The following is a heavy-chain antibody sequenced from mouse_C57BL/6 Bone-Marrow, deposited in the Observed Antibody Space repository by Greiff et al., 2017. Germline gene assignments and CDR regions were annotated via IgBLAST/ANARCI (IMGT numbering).Heavy chain of an antibody. D-gene: IGHD1-3*01. Sequence: LVESGAELARPGASVKMSCKASGYTFTSYTMHWVKQRPGQGLEWIGYISPSSGYTKYNQKFKDKATLTADKSSSTAYMQLSSLTSEDSAVYYCAIKGSSVPHWYFDVWGTGTTVTVSS. V-gene: IGHV1-4*01. CDR2: ISPSSGYT. CDR3: AIKGSSVPHWYFDV. J-gene: IGHJ1*03. CDR1: GYTFTSYT.